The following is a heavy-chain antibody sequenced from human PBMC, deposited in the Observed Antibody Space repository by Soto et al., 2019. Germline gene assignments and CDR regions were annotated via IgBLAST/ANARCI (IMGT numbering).Heavy chain of an antibody. CDR2: INPNSGGT. J-gene: IGHJ3*02. D-gene: IGHD2-15*01. Sequence: QVQLVQSGAAVKPPGASVKVSCKTSGYTFIDYYMHWVRQAPGQGLEWMGWINPNSGGTNYAQKFQGWVTLTRDTCISTAYMELRRLRSDDTAVYFCARDLLPYCSGGSCYPEGAFHIWGQGTMVTVSS. CDR3: ARDLLPYCSGGSCYPEGAFHI. V-gene: IGHV1-2*04. CDR1: GYTFIDYY.